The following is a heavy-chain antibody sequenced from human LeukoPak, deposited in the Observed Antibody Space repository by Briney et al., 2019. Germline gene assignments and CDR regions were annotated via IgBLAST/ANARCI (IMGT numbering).Heavy chain of an antibody. CDR1: GGSISSGDYY. CDR2: IYYSGST. CDR3: AREQVRSVTPHWFDP. V-gene: IGHV4-30-4*01. D-gene: IGHD4-23*01. J-gene: IGHJ5*02. Sequence: PSQTLSLTCTVSGGSISSGDYYWSWIRQPPGKGLEWIGYIYYSGSTYYNPSLKSRVTISVDTSKNQFSLKLSSVTAADTAVYYCAREQVRSVTPHWFDPWGQGTLVTVSS.